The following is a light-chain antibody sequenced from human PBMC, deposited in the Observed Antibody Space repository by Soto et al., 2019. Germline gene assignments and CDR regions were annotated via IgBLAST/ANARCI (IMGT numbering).Light chain of an antibody. CDR1: QSVTYN. CDR2: GAF. J-gene: IGKJ4*01. V-gene: IGKV3-15*01. Sequence: EIVMTQSPATLSVSPGATATLSCRASQSVTYNLAWYQQKPGQGPRLLIYGAFTRATGIPARFSGSGSGTELTLTISGLQSEDFAVYYCQQYKNWPPLTFGGGTKVEIK. CDR3: QQYKNWPPLT.